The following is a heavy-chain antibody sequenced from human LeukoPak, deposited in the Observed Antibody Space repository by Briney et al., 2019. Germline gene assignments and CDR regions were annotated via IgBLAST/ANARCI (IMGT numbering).Heavy chain of an antibody. J-gene: IGHJ4*02. D-gene: IGHD5-12*01. Sequence: GGSLRLSCAASGFTFGTYSMKWVRQAPGKGLEWVSYISDSSAMYYADSVRGRFTISRENDKNSLFLQMNSLRAEDTAVYYCARDGGYSGYDADCWGQGTLVTVPS. V-gene: IGHV3-48*01. CDR2: ISDSSAM. CDR3: ARDGGYSGYDADC. CDR1: GFTFGTYS.